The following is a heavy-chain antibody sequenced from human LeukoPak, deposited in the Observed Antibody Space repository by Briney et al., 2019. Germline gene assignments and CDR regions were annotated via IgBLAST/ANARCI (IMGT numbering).Heavy chain of an antibody. V-gene: IGHV3-23*01. J-gene: IGHJ4*02. D-gene: IGHD6-19*01. CDR2: IRESGGST. CDR1: GFTFSSYA. CDR3: AKRSPPQAVAGNIDY. Sequence: GGSLGLSCAASGFTFSSYAMSWVRQAPGKGLEWVSAIRESGGSTYYADSVKGRFTISRDNSKNTLYLQMNSLRAEDTAVYYCAKRSPPQAVAGNIDYWGQGTLVTVSS.